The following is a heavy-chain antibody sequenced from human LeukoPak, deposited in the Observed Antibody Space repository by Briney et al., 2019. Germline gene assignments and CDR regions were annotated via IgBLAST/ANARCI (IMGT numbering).Heavy chain of an antibody. Sequence: SETLSLTCTVSGGSISSYYWSWIRQPPGNGLEWIGYIYTSGSTNYNPSLKSRVTISVDTSKNQFSLKLSSVTAADTAVYYCARHASPHYFDYWGQGTLVTVSS. V-gene: IGHV4-4*09. J-gene: IGHJ4*02. CDR2: IYTSGST. D-gene: IGHD3-16*01. CDR1: GGSISSYY. CDR3: ARHASPHYFDY.